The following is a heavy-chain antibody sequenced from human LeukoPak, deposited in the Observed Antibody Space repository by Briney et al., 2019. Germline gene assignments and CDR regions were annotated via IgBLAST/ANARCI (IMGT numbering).Heavy chain of an antibody. V-gene: IGHV4-59*08. J-gene: IGHJ3*02. Sequence: SETLSLTCTVSGGSISSYYWSWIRQPPGKGLEWIGYIYYSGSTNYNPSLKSRVTISVDTSKNQFSLKLSSVTAADTAVYYCARRAGAAAGPFDAFDIWGQGTMVTVSS. D-gene: IGHD6-13*01. CDR1: GGSISSYY. CDR2: IYYSGST. CDR3: ARRAGAAAGPFDAFDI.